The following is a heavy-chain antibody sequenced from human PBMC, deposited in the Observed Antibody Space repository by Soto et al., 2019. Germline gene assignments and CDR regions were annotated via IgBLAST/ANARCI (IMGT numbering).Heavy chain of an antibody. V-gene: IGHV1-2*02. CDR1: GYTFSGYY. CDR3: ARSLLKVILPLGY. J-gene: IGHJ4*02. Sequence: QVQLVQSGAEVKKPGASVKVSCKASGYTFSGYYMHWVRQAPGQGLEWMGWINTLSGDTSFPQKFQGRLAMTRDTSLDTAFMEVSRLTSDDTALYYCARSLLKVILPLGYWGQGTLVSVSS. CDR2: INTLSGDT. D-gene: IGHD3-3*02.